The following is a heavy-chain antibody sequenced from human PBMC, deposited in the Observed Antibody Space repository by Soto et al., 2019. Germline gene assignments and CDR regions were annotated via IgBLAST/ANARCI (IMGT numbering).Heavy chain of an antibody. J-gene: IGHJ6*02. CDR2: IIPIFGTA. V-gene: IGHV1-69*01. CDR3: ARARQRVVPAAIYYYYGMDV. Sequence: QVQLVQSGAEVKKPGSSVKVSCKASGGTVSSYAISWVRQAPGQGLERMGGIIPIFGTANYAQKFQGRVTITADESTSTAYMELSSLRSEDTAVYYCARARQRVVPAAIYYYYGMDVWGQGTTVTVSS. D-gene: IGHD2-2*01. CDR1: GGTVSSYA.